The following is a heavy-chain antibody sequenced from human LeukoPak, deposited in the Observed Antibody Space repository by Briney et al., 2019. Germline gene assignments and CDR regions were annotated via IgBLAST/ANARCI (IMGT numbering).Heavy chain of an antibody. V-gene: IGHV3-49*04. CDR3: TTGYYDSSGYDY. CDR2: IRSKAYGGTT. CDR1: GFTLGDYA. J-gene: IGHJ4*02. D-gene: IGHD3-22*01. Sequence: GRSLRLSCTASGFTLGDYAMSWVRQAPGKGLEWVGFIRSKAYGGTTEYAASVKGRFTISRDDSKSIAYLQMNSLKTEDTAAYYCTTGYYDSSGYDYWGQGTLVTVSS.